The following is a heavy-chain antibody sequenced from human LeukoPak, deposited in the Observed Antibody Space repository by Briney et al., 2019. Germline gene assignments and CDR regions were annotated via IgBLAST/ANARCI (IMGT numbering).Heavy chain of an antibody. CDR2: IYSSGST. D-gene: IGHD2-15*01. CDR3: AREVVIAATYDY. V-gene: IGHV4-4*07. CDR1: GGSISSFY. Sequence: SETLSLTCTVSGGSISSFYWSWIRQPAGKGLEWIGRIYSSGSTNYNPSLKSRVTMSVDTSKNQFSLKLSSVTAADTAVYYCAREVVIAATYDYWGQGTLVTVSS. J-gene: IGHJ4*02.